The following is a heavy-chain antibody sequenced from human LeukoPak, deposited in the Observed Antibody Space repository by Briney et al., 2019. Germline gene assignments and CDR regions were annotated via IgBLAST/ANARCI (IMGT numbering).Heavy chain of an antibody. V-gene: IGHV3-33*01. Sequence: RGGSLRLSCAASGFTFSNYGMHWVCEAPGKGLEWVAIIWYDGTNEYYADSVRGRFTISRDNSKNTLYLQMNSLRAEDTAVYYCARDPPDCTRINCYGRFDYWGQGALVTVSS. CDR3: ARDPPDCTRINCYGRFDY. CDR1: GFTFSNYG. D-gene: IGHD2-2*01. J-gene: IGHJ4*02. CDR2: IWYDGTNE.